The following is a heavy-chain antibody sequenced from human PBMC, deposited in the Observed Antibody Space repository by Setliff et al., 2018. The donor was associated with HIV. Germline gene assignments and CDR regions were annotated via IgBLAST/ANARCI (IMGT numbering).Heavy chain of an antibody. CDR3: AREREAWSAYDS. CDR2: VYHSGST. J-gene: IGHJ5*02. V-gene: IGHV4-4*02. D-gene: IGHD3-3*01. CDR1: GGSISSSNW. Sequence: PSETLSLTCAVSGGSISSSNWWSWVRQPPGKGLEWIGEVYHSGSTNYNSSLESRVAISLDTSSNQFSLKLSSVTAADTAVYHCAREREAWSAYDSWGQGTLVTVSS.